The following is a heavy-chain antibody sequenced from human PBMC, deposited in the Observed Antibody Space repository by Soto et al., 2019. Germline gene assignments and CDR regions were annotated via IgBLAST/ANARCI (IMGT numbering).Heavy chain of an antibody. D-gene: IGHD6-6*01. Sequence: PGGSLRLSCAASGFTFSDYYMSWIRQAPGKGLEWVSYISSSGSTIYYADSVKGRFTISRDNAKNSLYLQMNSLRAEDTAVYYCRGGRSSLGKTQLDYWGQGDLVTVSS. J-gene: IGHJ4*02. CDR3: RGGRSSLGKTQLDY. CDR1: GFTFSDYY. CDR2: ISSSGSTI. V-gene: IGHV3-11*01.